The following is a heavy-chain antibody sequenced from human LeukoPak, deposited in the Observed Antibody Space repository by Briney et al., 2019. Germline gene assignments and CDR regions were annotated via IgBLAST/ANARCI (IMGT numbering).Heavy chain of an antibody. J-gene: IGHJ4*02. CDR1: GFTFSSYA. CDR3: AKDLWTVGPAEVDY. CDR2: ISGRGGST. V-gene: IGHV3-23*01. Sequence: GGSLRLSCAASGFTFSSYAMTWVRQAPGKGLEWVSVISGRGGSTYYADSVKGRFTTSRDNSKNTLYLQMNSLRADDTAVYYCAKDLWTVGPAEVDYWGQGTLVTVSS. D-gene: IGHD3/OR15-3a*01.